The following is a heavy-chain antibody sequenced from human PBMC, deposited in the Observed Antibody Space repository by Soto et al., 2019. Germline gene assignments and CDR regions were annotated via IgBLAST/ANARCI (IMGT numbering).Heavy chain of an antibody. D-gene: IGHD2-21*01. CDR3: ARSQGDRVVDY. CDR1: GFTFSDYY. Sequence: QVQLVESGGGLVKPGGSLRLSCAAYGFTFSDYYMSWIRQAPGKGLEWVSYITTSSNIYSADSVKGRFTICRDNAKNSLYLQMNSLRAEDTAVYYCARSQGDRVVDYWGQGTLVTVSS. CDR2: ITTSSNI. J-gene: IGHJ4*02. V-gene: IGHV3-11*01.